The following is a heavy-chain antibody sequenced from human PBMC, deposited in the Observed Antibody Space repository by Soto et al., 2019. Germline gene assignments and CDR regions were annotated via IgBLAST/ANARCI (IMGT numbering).Heavy chain of an antibody. J-gene: IGHJ6*02. CDR1: GGAFDNYS. CDR2: IIPMFETV. Sequence: ASVKVSWKGSGGAFDNYSVSWVRQAPGQGLEWMGGIIPMFETVNYAQRFQGGLTIAADESTSTAYMELTSLTSADTAIYFCARGLRTGNYGMDVWGQGTTVIVSS. V-gene: IGHV1-69*01. D-gene: IGHD2-15*01. CDR3: ARGLRTGNYGMDV.